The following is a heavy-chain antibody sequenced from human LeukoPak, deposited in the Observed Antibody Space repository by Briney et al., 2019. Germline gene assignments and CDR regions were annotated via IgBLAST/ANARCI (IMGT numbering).Heavy chain of an antibody. CDR1: GFTFSSYG. CDR2: ISYDGSNK. CDR3: AKGIAVAVNFDY. J-gene: IGHJ4*02. Sequence: GGSLRLSCAASGFTFSSYGMHWVRQAPGKGLEWVAVISYDGSNKYYADSVKGRFTISRDNSKNTLYLQMNSLRAEDTAVYYCAKGIAVAVNFDYCGQGTLVTVSS. D-gene: IGHD6-19*01. V-gene: IGHV3-30*18.